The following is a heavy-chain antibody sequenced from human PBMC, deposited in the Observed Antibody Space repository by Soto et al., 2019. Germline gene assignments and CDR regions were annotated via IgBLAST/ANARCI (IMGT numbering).Heavy chain of an antibody. V-gene: IGHV1-69*06. J-gene: IGHJ3*02. CDR2: TIPVFNTA. CDR3: ARGVYGSGNYYTGPSACEI. D-gene: IGHD3-10*01. CDR1: GGTLSDHG. Sequence: QVQLEQSGAEVKKPGSSVKISCKASGGTLSDHGVSWLRQAPGQGLEWVGGTIPVFNTAKYAPKFQGRVMTAANKSTNMAYMELGSLRSDDTAFYYCARGVYGSGNYYTGPSACEIWGQWTLVIVSS.